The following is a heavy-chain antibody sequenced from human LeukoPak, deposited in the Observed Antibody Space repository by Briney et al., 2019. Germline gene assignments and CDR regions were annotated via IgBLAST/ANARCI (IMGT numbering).Heavy chain of an antibody. Sequence: PSQTLSLTCTVSGGSISSGGYYWSWIRQHPGKGLEWIGYIYYSGSTYYNPSLKSRVTISVDTSKNQFSLKLSSVTAADTAVYYCASSPNYDFWSGYYGVYFDYSGQGTLVTVSS. CDR3: ASSPNYDFWSGYYGVYFDY. CDR1: GGSISSGGYY. V-gene: IGHV4-31*03. D-gene: IGHD3-3*01. CDR2: IYYSGST. J-gene: IGHJ4*02.